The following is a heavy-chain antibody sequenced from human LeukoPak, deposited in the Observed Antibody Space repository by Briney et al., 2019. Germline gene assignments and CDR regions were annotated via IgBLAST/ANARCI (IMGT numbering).Heavy chain of an antibody. D-gene: IGHD3-22*01. J-gene: IGHJ4*02. V-gene: IGHV3-23*01. CDR1: GFTFSTYA. CDR3: AKTPDIDMIEVGTSFDY. CDR2: ISGSGDNT. Sequence: GGSLRLSCAASGFTFSTYAMSWVRQAPGKGLEWVSVISGSGDNTYYADPVKGRFTISRDNSKNTLHLQMNNLRAEDTALYYCAKTPDIDMIEVGTSFDYWGQGTLVSVST.